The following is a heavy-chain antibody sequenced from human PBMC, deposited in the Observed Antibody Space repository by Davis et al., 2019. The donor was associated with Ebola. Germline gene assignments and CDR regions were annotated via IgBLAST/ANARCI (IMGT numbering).Heavy chain of an antibody. J-gene: IGHJ4*02. CDR3: ARHWLATILDLEYYFDY. CDR2: IYYSGST. V-gene: IGHV4-39*01. D-gene: IGHD5-24*01. CDR1: GGSISSSSYY. Sequence: MPSETLSLTCTVSGGSISSSSYYWGWIRQPPGKGLEWIGSIYYSGSTYYDPSLKSRVTISVDTSKNQFSLKLSSVTAADTAVYYCARHWLATILDLEYYFDYWGQGTLVTVSS.